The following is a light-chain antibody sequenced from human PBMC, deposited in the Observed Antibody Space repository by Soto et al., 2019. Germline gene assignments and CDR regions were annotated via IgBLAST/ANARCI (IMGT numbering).Light chain of an antibody. CDR2: AAS. V-gene: IGKV1-39*01. Sequence: DIQMTQSPSSLSASVGGRVTITCRARQSISSYLNWYQQKPGKAPKLLIYAASSLQSGVPSRFSGSGSGTDFTLTISSLQPEDSAIYYCQQSYNARTFGQGTKVEIK. CDR3: QQSYNART. J-gene: IGKJ1*01. CDR1: QSISSY.